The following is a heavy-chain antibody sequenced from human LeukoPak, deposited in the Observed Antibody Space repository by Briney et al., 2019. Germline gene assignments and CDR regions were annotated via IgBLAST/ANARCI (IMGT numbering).Heavy chain of an antibody. Sequence: ASVKVSCKASGYTFTGYYMHWVRQAPGQGLEWVGRINPNSGGTNYAQKFQGRVTMTRDTSISTAYMELSRLRSDDTAVYYCARENMYYYGSGSRDYYYYMDVWGKGTTLTVSS. CDR2: INPNSGGT. D-gene: IGHD3-10*01. CDR3: ARENMYYYGSGSRDYYYYMDV. CDR1: GYTFTGYY. V-gene: IGHV1-2*06. J-gene: IGHJ6*03.